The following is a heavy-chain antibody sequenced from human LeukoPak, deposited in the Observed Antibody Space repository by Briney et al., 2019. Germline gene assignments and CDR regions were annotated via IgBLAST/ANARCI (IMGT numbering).Heavy chain of an antibody. D-gene: IGHD3-10*01. J-gene: IGHJ6*04. CDR3: SRADYYGSGSPISLDV. CDR2: IRSKAYGVTT. CDR1: GFTFSDYY. V-gene: IGHV3-49*04. Sequence: PGRSLRLSCAASGFTFSDYYMSCVRQAPGKGLEWVGFIRSKAYGVTTEHAASVKGRFTISRDDSKSIACLQMDSLKTEDTAVYYCSRADYYGSGSPISLDVWGKGTTVTVSS.